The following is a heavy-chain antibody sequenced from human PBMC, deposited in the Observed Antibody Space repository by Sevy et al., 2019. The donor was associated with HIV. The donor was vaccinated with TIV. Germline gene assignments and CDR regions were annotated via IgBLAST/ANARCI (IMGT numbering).Heavy chain of an antibody. D-gene: IGHD3-16*01. J-gene: IGHJ4*02. CDR3: AKCVYAYEYFFDY. CDR1: GFTFPINA. Sequence: GGSLRLSCAASGFTFPINAVGWVRQAPGKGLEWVSLISGSGSSTYYADSVKGRFTISRDNSKNTPYLQMHSLRAEDTAVYYCAKCVYAYEYFFDYWGQGTLVTVSS. V-gene: IGHV3-23*01. CDR2: ISGSGSST.